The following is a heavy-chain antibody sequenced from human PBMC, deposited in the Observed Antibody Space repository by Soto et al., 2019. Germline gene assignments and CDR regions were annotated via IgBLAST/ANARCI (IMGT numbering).Heavy chain of an antibody. CDR3: ARQIYDSDTGPNFQYYFDS. D-gene: IGHD3-22*01. V-gene: IGHV5-10-1*01. Sequence: GESLKVSCPGSGYRFAGYWITWVRQKPGNGLAWMGRIDPSDSQTYYSPSFRGHVTISVTKSITTVFLQWSSLRASDTAMYYCARQIYDSDTGPNFQYYFDSWGQGTPVTVSS. J-gene: IGHJ4*02. CDR2: IDPSDSQT. CDR1: GYRFAGYW.